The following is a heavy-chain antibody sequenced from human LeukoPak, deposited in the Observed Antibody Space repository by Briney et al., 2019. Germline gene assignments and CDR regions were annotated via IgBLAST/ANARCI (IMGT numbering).Heavy chain of an antibody. J-gene: IGHJ3*02. CDR3: AGFSSSYAFDI. V-gene: IGHV4-34*01. CDR2: INHSGST. CDR1: GGSFSGYY. Sequence: PSETLSLTCAVYGGSFSGYYWSWIRQPPGKGLEWIGEINHSGSTYYNPSLKSRVTISVDTSKNQFSLKLSSVTAADTAVYYCAGFSSSYAFDIWGQGTMVTVSS. D-gene: IGHD6-13*01.